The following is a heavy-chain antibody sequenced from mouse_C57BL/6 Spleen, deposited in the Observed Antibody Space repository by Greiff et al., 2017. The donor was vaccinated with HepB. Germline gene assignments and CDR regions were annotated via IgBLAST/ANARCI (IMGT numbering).Heavy chain of an antibody. CDR3: ARPYYGSSYSYAMDY. CDR2: ISSGSSTI. D-gene: IGHD1-1*01. CDR1: GFTFSDYG. J-gene: IGHJ4*01. Sequence: EVNLVESGGGLVKPGGSLKLSCAASGFTFSDYGMHWVRQAPEKGLEWVAYISSGSSTIYYADTVKGRFTISRDNAKNTLFLQMTSLRSEDTAMYYCARPYYGSSYSYAMDYWGQGTSVTVSS. V-gene: IGHV5-17*01.